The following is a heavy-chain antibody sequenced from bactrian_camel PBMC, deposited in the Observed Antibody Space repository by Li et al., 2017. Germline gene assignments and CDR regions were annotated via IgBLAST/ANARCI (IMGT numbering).Heavy chain of an antibody. Sequence: VQLVESGGGSVQAGGSLRLSCAASGYASGAYCMGWFRQAPGKGLEWVSSINRADGSTYYSDSVKGRFTISRDNAKNTVYLQMNSLKPDDTAVYYCVRDLLTDWGQGTQVTVS. V-gene: IGHV3S40*01. J-gene: IGHJ4*01. CDR1: GYASGAYC. CDR2: INRADGST. CDR3: VRDLLTD. D-gene: IGHD8*01.